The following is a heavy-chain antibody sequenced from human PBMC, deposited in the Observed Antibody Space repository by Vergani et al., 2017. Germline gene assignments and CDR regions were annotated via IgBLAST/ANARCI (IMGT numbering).Heavy chain of an antibody. V-gene: IGHV3-21*01. D-gene: IGHD1-26*01. CDR1: GFTFSSYS. Sequence: EVQLVESGGGLVKPGGSLRLSCAASGFTFSSYSMNWVRQAPGKGREWVSSISSSSSYIYYADSVKGRFTISRDNAKNSLYLQMNSLRAEDTAVYYCARDRFMGGSYALGYWGQGTLVTVSS. CDR3: ARDRFMGGSYALGY. J-gene: IGHJ4*02. CDR2: ISSSSSYI.